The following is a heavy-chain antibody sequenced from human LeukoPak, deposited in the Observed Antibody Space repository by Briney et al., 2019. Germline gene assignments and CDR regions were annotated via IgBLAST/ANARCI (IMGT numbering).Heavy chain of an antibody. D-gene: IGHD5-18*01. V-gene: IGHV3-21*01. CDR3: ARGRTDTAMVYYFDY. J-gene: IGHJ4*02. Sequence: TGGSLRLSCAASGFTFSSYSMNWVRQAPGKGLEWVSSISSSSSYIYYADSVKGRFTISRDNAKNSLYLQMNSLRAEDTAVYYCARGRTDTAMVYYFDYWGQGTLVTVSS. CDR2: ISSSSSYI. CDR1: GFTFSSYS.